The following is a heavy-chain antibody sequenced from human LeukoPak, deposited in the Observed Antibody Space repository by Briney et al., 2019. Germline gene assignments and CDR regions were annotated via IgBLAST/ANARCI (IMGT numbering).Heavy chain of an antibody. Sequence: GGSLRLSCAASGFTFSSYWMSWVRQAQGKGLEWVANIKQDGSEKYYVDSVKGRFTISRDNAKNSRYLQMNNLSAEATAVYYCAREKGKTSENYFDYWGQGTLVTISS. CDR3: AREKGKTSENYFDY. D-gene: IGHD1-14*01. CDR2: IKQDGSEK. CDR1: GFTFSSYW. J-gene: IGHJ4*02. V-gene: IGHV3-7*01.